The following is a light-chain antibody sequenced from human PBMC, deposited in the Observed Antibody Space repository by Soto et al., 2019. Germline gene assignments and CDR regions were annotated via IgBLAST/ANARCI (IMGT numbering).Light chain of an antibody. CDR3: QQYGSSPLT. Sequence: EIVLTQSPGTLSLSPGERATLSCRASQSVSSDYLAWYQQKPGQTPKVLIYRASSSATGIPDRFSGSGSGTDFTLTISRLEPEDFAVYYCQQYGSSPLTFGGGTKVELK. J-gene: IGKJ4*01. CDR2: RAS. V-gene: IGKV3-20*01. CDR1: QSVSSDY.